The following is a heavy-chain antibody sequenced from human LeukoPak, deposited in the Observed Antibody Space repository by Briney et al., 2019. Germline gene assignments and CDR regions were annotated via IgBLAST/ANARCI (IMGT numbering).Heavy chain of an antibody. CDR1: GYTFTSYN. D-gene: IGHD6-13*01. J-gene: IGHJ4*02. CDR3: ARFIAAAGVRYFDY. V-gene: IGHV1-8*01. CDR2: MNPNSGNT. Sequence: ASVKVSCKASGYTFTSYNINWVRQATGQGLEWMGWMNPNSGNTGYAQKFQGRVTMTRNTSISTAYMELSSLRSEDTAVYYCARFIAAAGVRYFDYWGQGTLVTVSS.